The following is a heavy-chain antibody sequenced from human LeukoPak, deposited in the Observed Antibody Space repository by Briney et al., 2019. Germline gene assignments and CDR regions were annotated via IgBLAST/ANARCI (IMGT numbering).Heavy chain of an antibody. J-gene: IGHJ3*02. CDR1: GFTFSSSS. CDR2: ISSGGSSI. D-gene: IGHD3-9*01. Sequence: GSLRLSCAASGFTFSSSSMNWVRQAPGKGLEWVSYISSGGSSIYYADSVKGRFTISRDNAKNSLYLQMNSLRAEDTAVYYCARDLLRDLRGAFDIWGQGTMVTVSS. V-gene: IGHV3-21*05. CDR3: ARDLLRDLRGAFDI.